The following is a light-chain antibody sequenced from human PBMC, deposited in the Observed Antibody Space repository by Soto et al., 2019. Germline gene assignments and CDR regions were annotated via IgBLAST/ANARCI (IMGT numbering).Light chain of an antibody. CDR3: CSYAGSPFYV. J-gene: IGLJ1*01. CDR1: SSDVGGYEY. V-gene: IGLV2-11*01. CDR2: GVS. Sequence: QSALTQPRSVSGSPGQSVTMSCTGTSSDVGGYEYVSWYQQHPGKAPKLMIYGVSKRPSGVPDRFSGTRSGNTASLTISGLQTEDEADYYCCSYAGSPFYVFGIGTKVTVL.